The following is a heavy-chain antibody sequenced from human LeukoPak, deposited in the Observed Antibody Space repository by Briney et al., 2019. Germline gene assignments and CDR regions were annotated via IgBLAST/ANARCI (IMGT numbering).Heavy chain of an antibody. CDR3: ARGDDSGYYDYFDY. Sequence: GGSLRLSCAASGFTVDSNYLSWVRQAPGEGLEWVSTIYTGGSTYYAASLKGRFTISRDFSKNTVFLHMNSLRAEDTAMYYCARGDDSGYYDYFDYWGQGALVTVSS. D-gene: IGHD3-22*01. CDR1: GFTVDSNY. V-gene: IGHV3-53*01. CDR2: IYTGGST. J-gene: IGHJ4*02.